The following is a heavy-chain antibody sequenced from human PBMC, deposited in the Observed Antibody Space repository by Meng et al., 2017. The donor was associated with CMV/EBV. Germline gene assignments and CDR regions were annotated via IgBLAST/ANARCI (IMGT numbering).Heavy chain of an antibody. J-gene: IGHJ6*02. CDR3: ARYRFCSSITCHARGHYYNYGMDV. Sequence: SVKVSCKASGGTFSSYAISWVRQAPGQGLKWMGGIIPLFGTANYAQKFQGRVTITTDESTSTAYMELNSLRSEDTAVYHCARYRFCSSITCHARGHYYNYGMDVWGQGTTVTVSS. V-gene: IGHV1-69*05. D-gene: IGHD2-2*01. CDR1: GGTFSSYA. CDR2: IIPLFGTA.